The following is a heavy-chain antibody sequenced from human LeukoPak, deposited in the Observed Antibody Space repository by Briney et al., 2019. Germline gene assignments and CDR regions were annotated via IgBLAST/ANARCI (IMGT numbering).Heavy chain of an antibody. CDR1: GGSLSSYY. J-gene: IGHJ3*01. CDR3: ARGERARFTSYFGGVT. V-gene: IGHV4-59*08. D-gene: IGHD2-21*01. CDR2: IYYSGST. Sequence: SETLSLTCTVSGGSLSSYYWSWIRQPPGKGLEWIGYIYYSGSTNYNPSLKSRVTISVDTSKNQFSLKLSSVTAADTAVYYCARGERARFTSYFGGVTWGQGTMVTVSS.